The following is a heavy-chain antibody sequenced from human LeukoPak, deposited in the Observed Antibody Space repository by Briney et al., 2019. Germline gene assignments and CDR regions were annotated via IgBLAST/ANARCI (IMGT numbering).Heavy chain of an antibody. CDR1: GFTFSSYG. CDR2: IWYDGSNK. CDR3: AKNAAGESSSWYYYYGMDV. Sequence: GGSLRLSCAASGFTFSSYGMHWVRQAPGKGLEWVAVIWYDGSNKYYADSVKGRFTISRDNSKNTLYLQMNSLRVEDTAVYYCAKNAAGESSSWYYYYGMDVWGQGTTVTVSS. V-gene: IGHV3-33*06. D-gene: IGHD6-13*01. J-gene: IGHJ6*02.